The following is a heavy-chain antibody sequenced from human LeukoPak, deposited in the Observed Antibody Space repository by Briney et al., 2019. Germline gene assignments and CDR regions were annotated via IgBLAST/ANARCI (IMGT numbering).Heavy chain of an antibody. CDR1: GGSISSSSYY. J-gene: IGHJ5*02. CDR2: IYNSGST. Sequence: SETLSLTCTVSGGSISSSSYYWAWIRQPPGKGLEGIGNIYNSGSTNYNPSLKTRVTISADTSKNQFSLNLNSVTAADTAVYYCARHARWFDPWGQGTLVTVSS. CDR3: ARHARWFDP. V-gene: IGHV4-61*05.